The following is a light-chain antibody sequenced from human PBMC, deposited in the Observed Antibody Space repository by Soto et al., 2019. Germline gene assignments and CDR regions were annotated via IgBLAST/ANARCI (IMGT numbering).Light chain of an antibody. J-gene: IGKJ1*01. V-gene: IGKV2-28*01. CDR3: MQALQTPPT. CDR2: LGS. Sequence: DILMTQSPLSLPVTPGEPASISCRSSQSLLHSNGYNYLDWYLQKPGQSPQLLIYLGSNRASGVPDRFSGSGSGTDFTLRISRVEAEDVGFYYCMQALQTPPTFGQGTKV. CDR1: QSLLHSNGYNY.